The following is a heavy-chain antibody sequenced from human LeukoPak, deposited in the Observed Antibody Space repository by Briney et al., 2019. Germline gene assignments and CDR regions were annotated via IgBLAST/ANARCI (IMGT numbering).Heavy chain of an antibody. CDR1: GFTFTNNR. CDR2: VNEDGSEK. Sequence: GGSLRLSCAASGFTFTNNRMTWFRQAPGKGLEWVANVNEDGSEKNYVDSVKGRFTISRDNAKNSVYLQMNNLRVEETAVYYCARGRGWIDPWGQGTLVTVSS. J-gene: IGHJ5*02. D-gene: IGHD5-24*01. V-gene: IGHV3-7*01. CDR3: ARGRGWIDP.